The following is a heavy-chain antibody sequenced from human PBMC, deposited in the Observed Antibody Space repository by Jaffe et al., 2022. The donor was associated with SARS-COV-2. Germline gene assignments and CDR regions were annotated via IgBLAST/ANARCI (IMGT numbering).Heavy chain of an antibody. CDR2: ISWNSGSI. D-gene: IGHD5-12*01. Sequence: EVQLVESGGGLVQPGRSLRLSCAASGFTFDDYAMHWVRQAPGKGLEWVSGISWNSGSIGYADSVKGRFTISRDNAKNSLYLQMNSLRAEDTALYYCAKGLGGFDYWGQGTLVTVSS. V-gene: IGHV3-9*01. CDR1: GFTFDDYA. CDR3: AKGLGGFDY. J-gene: IGHJ4*02.